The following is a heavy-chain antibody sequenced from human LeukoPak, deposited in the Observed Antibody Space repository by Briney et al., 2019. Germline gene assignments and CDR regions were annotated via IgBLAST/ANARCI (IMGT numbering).Heavy chain of an antibody. Sequence: SETLSLTCTVSGGSITSDHWNWIRQPPGKGLEWIGCIYYSGNTYYNPSLKSRVTISVDMSRNQFSLRLTSVTAADTAVYYCARKNDFDIWGQGTLVTVSS. CDR3: ARKNDFDI. V-gene: IGHV4-59*01. CDR1: GGSITSDH. D-gene: IGHD2/OR15-2a*01. J-gene: IGHJ3*02. CDR2: IYYSGNT.